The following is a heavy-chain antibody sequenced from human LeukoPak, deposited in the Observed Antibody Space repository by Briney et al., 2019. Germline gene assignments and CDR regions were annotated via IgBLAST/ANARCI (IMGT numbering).Heavy chain of an antibody. CDR3: ARDDSSRLDDAFDI. J-gene: IGHJ3*02. V-gene: IGHV4-39*07. CDR2: IYYSGST. CDR1: GGSISSSSYH. D-gene: IGHD6-13*01. Sequence: SETLSLTCTVSGGSISSSSYHWGWIRQSPGKGLEWIGSIYYSGSTYYNPSLKSRVAISVDTSKNQFSLKLRSVTAADTAVYYCARDDSSRLDDAFDIWGQGTMVTVSS.